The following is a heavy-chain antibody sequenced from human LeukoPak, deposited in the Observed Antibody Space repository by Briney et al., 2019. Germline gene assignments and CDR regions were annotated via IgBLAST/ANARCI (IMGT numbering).Heavy chain of an antibody. Sequence: PGGSLRLSCAASGSTFRSSAMSWVRQAPGKGLEWVSGISGSGINTDYADSVKGRFTISRDNSKNTLYLQMNSLRAEDTAVYYCAKVLIWTYGSGNYYKGAFDIWGQGTTVTVFS. D-gene: IGHD3-10*01. J-gene: IGHJ3*02. CDR1: GSTFRSSA. V-gene: IGHV3-23*01. CDR2: ISGSGINT. CDR3: AKVLIWTYGSGNYYKGAFDI.